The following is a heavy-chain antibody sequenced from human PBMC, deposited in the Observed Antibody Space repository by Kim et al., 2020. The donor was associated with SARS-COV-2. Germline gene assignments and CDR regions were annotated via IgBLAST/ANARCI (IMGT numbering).Heavy chain of an antibody. V-gene: IGHV3-33*05. D-gene: IGHD2-2*01. CDR3: ARDLSYCSSTSCYAFYY. J-gene: IGHJ6*01. CDR2: ISYDGSNK. Sequence: GGSLRLSCAASGFTFSSYGMHWVRQAPGKGLEWVAVISYDGSNKYYADSVKGRFTISRDNSKNTLYLQMNSLRAEDTAVYYCARDLSYCSSTSCYAFYY. CDR1: GFTFSSYG.